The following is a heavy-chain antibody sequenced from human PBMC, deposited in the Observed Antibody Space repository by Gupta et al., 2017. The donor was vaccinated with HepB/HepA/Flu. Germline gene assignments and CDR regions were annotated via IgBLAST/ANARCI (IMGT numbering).Heavy chain of an antibody. D-gene: IGHD2-15*01. CDR1: GFTFSSYS. J-gene: IGHJ4*01. CDR2: ISSSSSTI. V-gene: IGHV3-48*02. Sequence: EVQLVESGGGLVQPGGSLRLSCAASGFTFSSYSMNWVRQAPGKGLEWVSYISSSSSTIYYADSVKGRFTISRDNAKNSLYLQMNSLRDEDTAVYYCARGDRSGGSKPGGASYYFDYWGHGSLVTVYS. CDR3: ARGDRSGGSKPGGASYYFDY.